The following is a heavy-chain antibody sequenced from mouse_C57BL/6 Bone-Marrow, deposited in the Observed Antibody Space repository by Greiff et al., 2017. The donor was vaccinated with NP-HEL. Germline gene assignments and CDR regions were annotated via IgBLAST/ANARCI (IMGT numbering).Heavy chain of an antibody. CDR2: IHPNSGST. V-gene: IGHV1-64*01. Sequence: QVQLQQPGAELVKPGASVKLSCKASGYTFTSYWMHWVKQRPGQGLAWIGMIHPNSGSTNYNEKFKSKATLTVDKSSSTAYMQLSSLTSEDSAVYYCARKGDGYLYYFDYWGQGTTLTVSS. CDR3: ARKGDGYLYYFDY. CDR1: GYTFTSYW. J-gene: IGHJ2*01. D-gene: IGHD2-3*01.